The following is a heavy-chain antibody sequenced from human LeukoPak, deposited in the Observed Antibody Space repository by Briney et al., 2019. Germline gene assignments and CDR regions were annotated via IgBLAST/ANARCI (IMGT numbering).Heavy chain of an antibody. CDR1: GFTFSSYS. CDR3: AKDQVDYNFWSGSFDY. V-gene: IGHV3-23*01. CDR2: ISDSGGST. J-gene: IGHJ4*02. D-gene: IGHD3-3*01. Sequence: GGSLRLSCAASGFTFSSYSMNWVRQAPGKGLEWVSGISDSGGSTYYADSVKGRFTISRDNFKKILYLQMNSLRVEDTAVYYCAKDQVDYNFWSGSFDYWGQGTLVTVSS.